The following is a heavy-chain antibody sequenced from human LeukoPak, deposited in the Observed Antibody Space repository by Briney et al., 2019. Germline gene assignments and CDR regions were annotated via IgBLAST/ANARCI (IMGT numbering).Heavy chain of an antibody. D-gene: IGHD3-3*01. Sequence: GGSLRLSCAASGFTFSSYAMRWVRQAPGKGLEWVSAICGSGGSTYYADSVKGRFTISRDNSKNTLYLQMNSLRAEDTAVYYCAKDQDREFYDFWSGLSAFDIWGQGTMVTVSS. CDR2: ICGSGGST. V-gene: IGHV3-23*01. CDR3: AKDQDREFYDFWSGLSAFDI. J-gene: IGHJ3*02. CDR1: GFTFSSYA.